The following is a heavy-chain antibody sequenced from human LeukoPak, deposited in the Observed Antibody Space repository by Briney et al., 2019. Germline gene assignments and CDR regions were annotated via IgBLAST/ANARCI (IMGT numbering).Heavy chain of an antibody. CDR3: ARKAAGWGVLDH. Sequence: GGSLRLSCAASGFIFETYWMNWVRQVTGEGLEWVANMKHDGSEEYYVESVKGRFIIPRDNANKLLYLQMNSLRAEDTAIYYCARKAAGWGVLDHWGQGLLVTVSS. D-gene: IGHD3-10*01. CDR1: GFIFETYW. J-gene: IGHJ4*02. V-gene: IGHV3-7*03. CDR2: MKHDGSEE.